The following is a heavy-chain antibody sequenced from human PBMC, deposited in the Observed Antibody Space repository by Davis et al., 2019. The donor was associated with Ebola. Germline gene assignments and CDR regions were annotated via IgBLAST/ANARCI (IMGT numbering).Heavy chain of an antibody. D-gene: IGHD3-16*01. V-gene: IGHV3-NL1*01. CDR2: IYGGGRGRT. Sequence: GGSLRLSCVASGFSFDAFGVNWVRQAPGKGLEWVSVIYGGGRGRTYYEDSMKGRFTISRDRAKNLLYLQVSSLRVDDTALYFCVRGGMGTPFDYWGQGALVTVSS. CDR1: GFSFDAFG. J-gene: IGHJ4*02. CDR3: VRGGMGTPFDY.